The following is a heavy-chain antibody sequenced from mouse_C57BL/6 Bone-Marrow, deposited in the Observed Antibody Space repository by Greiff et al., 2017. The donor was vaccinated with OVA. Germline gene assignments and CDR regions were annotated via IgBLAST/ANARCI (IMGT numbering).Heavy chain of an antibody. D-gene: IGHD2-2*01. Sequence: VQLQQSGPVLVKPGASVKMSCKASGYTFTDYYMNWVKQSHGKSLEWIGVINPYNGGTSYNQKFTGKATLTVDKSSSTAYMELNSLTSEDSAVYYCARLLWLGYYAMDYWGQGTSVTVSS. J-gene: IGHJ4*01. CDR1: GYTFTDYY. CDR2: INPYNGGT. CDR3: ARLLWLGYYAMDY. V-gene: IGHV1-19*01.